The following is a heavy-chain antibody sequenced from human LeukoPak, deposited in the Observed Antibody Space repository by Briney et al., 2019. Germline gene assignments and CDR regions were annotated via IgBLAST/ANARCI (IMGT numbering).Heavy chain of an antibody. V-gene: IGHV1-8*01. CDR2: MNPNSGNT. D-gene: IGHD2-15*01. J-gene: IGHJ4*02. CDR3: ARGAPGGYCSGGSCPFYDY. Sequence: GASVKVSCKASGYTFTSYDINWVRQATGQGLEWMGWMNPNSGNTGYAQKFQGRVTMTKNTSIPTAYMELSSLRSEDTAVYYCARGAPGGYCSGGSCPFYDYWGQGALVTVSS. CDR1: GYTFTSYD.